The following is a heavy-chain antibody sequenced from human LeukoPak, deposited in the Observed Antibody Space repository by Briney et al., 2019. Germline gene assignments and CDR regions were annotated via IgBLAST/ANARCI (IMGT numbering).Heavy chain of an antibody. CDR1: GFTFGDYA. V-gene: IGHV3-49*04. CDR2: IRSKTYGGTP. Sequence: GGSLRLSCTGSGFTFGDYAMTWVRQAPGKGLEWVGFIRSKTYGGTPEYAAPVKGRFNISRDDSKSIAYLQMNSLKIEDTAVYYCARDQTPYYWGQGTLVTVSS. J-gene: IGHJ4*02. CDR3: ARDQTPYY.